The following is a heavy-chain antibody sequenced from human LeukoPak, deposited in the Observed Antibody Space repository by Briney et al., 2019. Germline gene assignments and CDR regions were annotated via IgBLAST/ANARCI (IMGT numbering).Heavy chain of an antibody. V-gene: IGHV5-51*01. Sequence: GESLKISCKGSGYDFTYYWIGWVRQMPGKGLEWLGIIYPGDSDTRYSPSFQGQVTISADKSISTAYLQWSSLKASDTAMYYCARRGRDGSNFGWADSWGQGTLVTVSS. CDR2: IYPGDSDT. D-gene: IGHD5-24*01. CDR1: GYDFTYYW. CDR3: ARRGRDGSNFGWADS. J-gene: IGHJ5*01.